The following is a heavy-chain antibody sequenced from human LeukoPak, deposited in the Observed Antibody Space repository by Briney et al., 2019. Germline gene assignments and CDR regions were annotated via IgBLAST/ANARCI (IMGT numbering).Heavy chain of an antibody. CDR2: IYYSGST. J-gene: IGHJ5*02. Sequence: SETLSLTCTVSGGSISSYYWSWIRQPPGKGLEWIGYIYYSGSTNYNPSLKSRVTISVDTSKNQFSLKLSSVTAADTAVYYCARGITYEDGWFDPWGQGTLVTVSS. D-gene: IGHD2-15*01. CDR1: GGSISSYY. V-gene: IGHV4-59*01. CDR3: ARGITYEDGWFDP.